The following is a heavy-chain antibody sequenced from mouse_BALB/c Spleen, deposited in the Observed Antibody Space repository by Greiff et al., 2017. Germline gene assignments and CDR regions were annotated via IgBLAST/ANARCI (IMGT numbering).Heavy chain of an antibody. CDR3: TRDYRYLFAY. Sequence: LQQPGSELVRPGASVKLSCKASGYTFTSYWMHWVKQRPGQGLEWIGNIYPGSGSTNYDEKFKSKATLTVDTSSSTAYMQLSSLTSEDSAVYYCTRDYRYLFAYWGQGTLVTVSA. D-gene: IGHD2-14*01. J-gene: IGHJ3*01. V-gene: IGHV1S22*01. CDR2: IYPGSGST. CDR1: GYTFTSYW.